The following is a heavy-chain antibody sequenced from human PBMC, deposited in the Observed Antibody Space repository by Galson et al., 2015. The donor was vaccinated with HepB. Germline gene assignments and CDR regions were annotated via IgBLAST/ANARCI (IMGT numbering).Heavy chain of an antibody. J-gene: IGHJ4*02. CDR2: ISSSSSYI. D-gene: IGHD2-2*01. CDR1: GFTFSSYS. Sequence: SLRLSCAASGFTFSSYSMNWVRQAPGKGLEWVSSISSSSSYIYYADSVKGRFTISRDNAKNSLYLQMNSLRAEDTAVYYCARSIVVVPAAKFDYWGQGTLVTVSS. V-gene: IGHV3-21*01. CDR3: ARSIVVVPAAKFDY.